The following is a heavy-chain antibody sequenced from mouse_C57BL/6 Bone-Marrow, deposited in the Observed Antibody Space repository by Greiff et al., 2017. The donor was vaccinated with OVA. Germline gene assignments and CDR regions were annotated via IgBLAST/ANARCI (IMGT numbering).Heavy chain of an antibody. Sequence: VQLKESGGGLVQPKGSLKLSCAASGFSFNTYAMNWVRQAPGNGLEWVARIRSKSNNYATYYADSVKDRFTISRDDSESMLYLQMNNLKTEDPAMYYCVSPYGYDSWFAYWGQGTLVTVSA. V-gene: IGHV10-1*01. CDR1: GFSFNTYA. J-gene: IGHJ3*01. D-gene: IGHD2-2*01. CDR2: IRSKSNNYAT. CDR3: VSPYGYDSWFAY.